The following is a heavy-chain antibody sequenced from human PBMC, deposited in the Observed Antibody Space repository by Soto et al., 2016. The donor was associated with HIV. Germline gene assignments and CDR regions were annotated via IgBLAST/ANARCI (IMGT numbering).Heavy chain of an antibody. J-gene: IGHJ3*02. CDR1: AFTLSSYS. V-gene: IGHV3-30*04. Sequence: VQLVKSGGGVVQPGRSLRLSCAASAFTLSSYSMHWVRQAPGKGLEWVAVISYDASNKYYADSVKGRFTISRDNSKNTLYLQMNSLRVEDTAVYYCAREEFLDAFDIWGQGTMVTVSS. D-gene: IGHD3-10*01. CDR2: ISYDASNK. CDR3: AREEFLDAFDI.